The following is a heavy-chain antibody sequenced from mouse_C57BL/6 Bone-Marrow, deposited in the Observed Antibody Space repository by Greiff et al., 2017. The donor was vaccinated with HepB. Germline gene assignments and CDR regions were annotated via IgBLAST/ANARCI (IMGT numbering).Heavy chain of an antibody. CDR1: GYTFTDYE. D-gene: IGHD2-14*01. Sequence: QVQLKESGAELVRPGASVTLSCKASGYTFTDYEMHWVKQTPVHGLEWIGAIDPETGGTAYNQKFKGKAILTADKSSSTAYMELRSLTSEDSAVYYCTRWGTAWFAYWGQGTLVTVSA. CDR3: TRWGTAWFAY. CDR2: IDPETGGT. V-gene: IGHV1-15*01. J-gene: IGHJ3*01.